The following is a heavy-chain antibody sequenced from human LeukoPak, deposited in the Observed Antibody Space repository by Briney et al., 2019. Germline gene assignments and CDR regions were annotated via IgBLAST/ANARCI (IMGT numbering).Heavy chain of an antibody. CDR2: IRAEAYGGTT. Sequence: GGSLRLSCTGSGFSFGHHGLSWVRQAPGKGLESIAFIRAEAYGGTTEYAASVEGRFTVSRDDSKSIAYLQMNSLKTEDTAVYYCTRGRSYFEYWGRGTLVTVSS. CDR3: TRGRSYFEY. V-gene: IGHV3-49*04. CDR1: GFSFGHHG. J-gene: IGHJ4*02.